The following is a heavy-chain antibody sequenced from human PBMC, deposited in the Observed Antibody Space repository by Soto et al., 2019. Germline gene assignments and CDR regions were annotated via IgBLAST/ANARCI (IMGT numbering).Heavy chain of an antibody. CDR2: ISNDGSNK. J-gene: IGHJ5*02. CDR1: GFTFSTYG. CDR3: VKGTAVFEP. D-gene: IGHD3-9*01. V-gene: IGHV3-30*18. Sequence: QVQLVESGGGVVQPGRSLRLSCAASGFTFSTYGMHWVRQPPGKGLEWVALISNDGSNKFYADSVKGRFTISRDNSKNTLYLQMNSLRADDTAVYYCVKGTAVFEPWGQGTLVTVSS.